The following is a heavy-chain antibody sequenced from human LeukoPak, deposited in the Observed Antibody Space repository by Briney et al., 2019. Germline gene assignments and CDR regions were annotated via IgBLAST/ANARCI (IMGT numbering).Heavy chain of an antibody. Sequence: ASVKVSCKSPGYTFTNYYIHWVRQAPGQGLEWMGIINPSGSSTSYAQKFQGRVTMTRDTSTSTVYMELSSLSSDDTAVYYCARSLAAVTTGASYWGQGTLVTVSS. J-gene: IGHJ4*02. V-gene: IGHV1-46*01. CDR3: ARSLAAVTTGASY. CDR2: INPSGSST. D-gene: IGHD4-17*01. CDR1: GYTFTNYY.